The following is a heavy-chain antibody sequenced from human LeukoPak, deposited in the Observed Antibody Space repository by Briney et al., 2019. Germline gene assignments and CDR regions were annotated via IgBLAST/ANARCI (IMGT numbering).Heavy chain of an antibody. CDR3: ASGYYYDSSGSDAFDI. CDR2: IYHSGST. V-gene: IGHV4-38-2*01. Sequence: PSETLSLTCAVSDYSISSIYYWGWIRQPPGKGLEWIGSIYHSGSTYYNPSLKSRVTISVDTSKNQFSLKLSSVTAADTAVYYCASGYYYDSSGSDAFDIWGQGTMVTVSS. J-gene: IGHJ3*02. CDR1: DYSISSIYY. D-gene: IGHD3-22*01.